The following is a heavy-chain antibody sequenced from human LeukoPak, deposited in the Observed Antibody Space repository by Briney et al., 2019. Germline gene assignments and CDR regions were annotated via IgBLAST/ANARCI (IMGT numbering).Heavy chain of an antibody. J-gene: IGHJ4*02. CDR3: ARGRVRGAIDY. V-gene: IGHV3-30*02. Sequence: GGSLRLSCAASGFAFSSYGMHWVRQAPGKGLEWVAFIRYDGNNKYYADSVKGRFTISRDNSKNTLYLQMNSLRAEDTAVYYCARGRVRGAIDYWGQGTLVTVSS. D-gene: IGHD3-10*01. CDR1: GFAFSSYG. CDR2: IRYDGNNK.